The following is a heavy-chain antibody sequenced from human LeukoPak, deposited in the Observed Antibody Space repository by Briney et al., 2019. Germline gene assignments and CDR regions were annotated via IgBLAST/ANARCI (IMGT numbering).Heavy chain of an antibody. CDR2: MNDSGGST. CDR1: GFTFSNYA. V-gene: IGHV3-23*01. CDR3: AKYMGAEWLLLFSY. Sequence: GGSLRLSCAASGFTFSNYAMSWVRQAPGKGLEWVSSMNDSGGSTYYADSVKGRFATSRDNSKNTLYLQMNSLRAEDTAVYYCAKYMGAEWLLLFSYWGQGTLVTVSS. D-gene: IGHD3-22*01. J-gene: IGHJ4*02.